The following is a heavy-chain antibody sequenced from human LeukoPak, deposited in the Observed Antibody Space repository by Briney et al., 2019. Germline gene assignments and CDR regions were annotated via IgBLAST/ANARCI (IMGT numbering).Heavy chain of an antibody. D-gene: IGHD2-21*02. CDR3: ARLRAYCGGDCYPRWFDP. J-gene: IGHJ5*02. Sequence: SETLSLTCTVSGGSISSYYWGWIRQPPGKGLEGIGYIYTSGSTNYNPSLKSRVTISVDTSKNQFSLKLSSVTAADTAVYYCARLRAYCGGDCYPRWFDPWGQGTLVTVSS. CDR1: GGSISSYY. V-gene: IGHV4-4*09. CDR2: IYTSGST.